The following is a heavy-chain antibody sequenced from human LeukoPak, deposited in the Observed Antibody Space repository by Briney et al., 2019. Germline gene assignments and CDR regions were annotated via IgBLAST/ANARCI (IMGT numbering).Heavy chain of an antibody. CDR3: AKYYYGSGSYGGPFDY. CDR1: GYTFTGYY. D-gene: IGHD3-10*01. CDR2: INPNSGGT. V-gene: IGHV1-2*02. J-gene: IGHJ4*02. Sequence: ASVKVSCEASGYTFTGYYMHWVRQAPGQGLEWMGWINPNSGGTNYAQKFQGRVTMTRDTSISTAYMELSRLRSDDTAVYYCAKYYYGSGSYGGPFDYWGQGTLVTVSS.